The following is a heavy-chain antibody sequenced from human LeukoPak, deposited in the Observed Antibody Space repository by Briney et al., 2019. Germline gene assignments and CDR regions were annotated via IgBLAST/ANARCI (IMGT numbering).Heavy chain of an antibody. V-gene: IGHV3-21*01. CDR2: ISSSSSYI. CDR3: ARDRAYYYDSSGYYPVVNY. Sequence: GGSLRLSCAASGFTFSSYSMNWVRQAPGKGLEWVSSISSSSSYIYYADSVKGRFTISRDNAKNSLYPQMNSLRAEDTAVYYCARDRAYYYDSSGYYPVVNYWGQGTLVTVSS. J-gene: IGHJ4*02. D-gene: IGHD3-22*01. CDR1: GFTFSSYS.